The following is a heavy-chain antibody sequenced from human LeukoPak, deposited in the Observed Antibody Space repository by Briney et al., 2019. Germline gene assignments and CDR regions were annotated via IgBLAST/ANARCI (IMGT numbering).Heavy chain of an antibody. CDR2: IYYSGST. Sequence: SETLSLTCTVSGGSISSSTYYWGWIRQPPGKGLEWIGNIYYSGSTYYNPSLKSRVTISVDTSKNQFSLKLSSVTAADTAVYYCARLVEMATIGDYWGQGTLVTVSS. CDR3: ARLVEMATIGDY. J-gene: IGHJ4*02. CDR1: GGSISSSTYY. V-gene: IGHV4-39*01. D-gene: IGHD5-24*01.